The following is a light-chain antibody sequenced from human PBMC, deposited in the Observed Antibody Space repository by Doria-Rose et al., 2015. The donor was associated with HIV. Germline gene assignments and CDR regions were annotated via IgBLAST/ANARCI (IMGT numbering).Light chain of an antibody. Sequence: TQSPSTMSGAAMGRTSRNCQATHSIPPYFCWYNQKPGKAPNLLIYAASSLQGGVPSRFNGSGSGTDFTLTISNLQPEDFATYYCQQSYSIHLDVGPGTKM. CDR3: QQSYSIHLD. CDR1: HSIPPY. J-gene: IGKJ3*01. V-gene: IGKV1-39*01. CDR2: AAS.